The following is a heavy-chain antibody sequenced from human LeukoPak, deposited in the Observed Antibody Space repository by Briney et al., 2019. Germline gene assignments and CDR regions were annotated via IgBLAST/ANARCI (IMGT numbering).Heavy chain of an antibody. CDR2: ISGSGGST. Sequence: PGRSLRLSCAASGFTFRSYSMNWVRQAPGKGLEWVSAISGSGGSTYYADSVKGRFTISRDNSKNTLYLQMNSLRAEDTAVYYCAKDFRSGEYYFDYWGQGTLVTVSS. D-gene: IGHD3-3*01. CDR1: GFTFRSYS. CDR3: AKDFRSGEYYFDY. J-gene: IGHJ4*02. V-gene: IGHV3-23*01.